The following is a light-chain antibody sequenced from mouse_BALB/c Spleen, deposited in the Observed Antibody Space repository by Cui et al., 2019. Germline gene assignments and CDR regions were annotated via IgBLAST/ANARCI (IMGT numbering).Light chain of an antibody. CDR3: QQWSSNPPT. V-gene: IGKV4-59*01. J-gene: IGKJ2*01. Sequence: QIVLTQSPAIMSASPGEKVTMTCSASSSVSYMHWYQQKSGTSPKRWIYDTSKLASGVPARFSGSGSGNFYSLTISSMEAEDAATYYCQQWSSNPPTFGGGTKLEIK. CDR1: SSVSY. CDR2: DTS.